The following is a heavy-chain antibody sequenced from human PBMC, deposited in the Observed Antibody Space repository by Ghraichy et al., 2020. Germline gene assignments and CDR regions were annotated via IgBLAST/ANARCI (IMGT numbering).Heavy chain of an antibody. J-gene: IGHJ4*02. CDR2: ISAYNGNT. CDR1: GYTFTSYG. CDR3: ARDGRELEWLLFARRSKLFDY. V-gene: IGHV1-18*01. D-gene: IGHD3-3*01. Sequence: ASVKVSCKASGYTFTSYGISWVRQAPGQGLEWMGWISAYNGNTNYAQKLQGRVTMTTDTSTSTAYMELRSLRSDDTAVYYCARDGRELEWLLFARRSKLFDYWGQGTLVTVSS.